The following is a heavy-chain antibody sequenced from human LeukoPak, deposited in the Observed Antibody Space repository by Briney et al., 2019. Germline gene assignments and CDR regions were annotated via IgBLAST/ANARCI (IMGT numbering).Heavy chain of an antibody. D-gene: IGHD3-22*01. CDR1: GFTFSSYA. CDR2: ISYDGSNK. V-gene: IGHV3-30-3*01. J-gene: IGHJ4*02. Sequence: PGRSLRLSCAASGFTFSSYAMHWVRQAPGKGLEWVAVISYDGSNKYYADSVKGRFTISRDNSKNTLYLQMNSLRAEDTAVYYCAKKVIVVVIPYYFDYWGQGTLVTVSS. CDR3: AKKVIVVVIPYYFDY.